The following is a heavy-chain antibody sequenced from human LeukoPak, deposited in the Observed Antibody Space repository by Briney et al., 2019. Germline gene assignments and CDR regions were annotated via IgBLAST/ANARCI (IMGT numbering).Heavy chain of an antibody. D-gene: IGHD2-2*01. Sequence: EASVKVSCKASGYTFTSCDINWVRQATGQGLEWMGWMNPNSGNTGYAQKFQGRVTMTRNTSISTAYMELSSLRSEDTAVYYCARDYCSSTSCFYYYYGMDVWGQGTTVTVSS. V-gene: IGHV1-8*01. CDR2: MNPNSGNT. CDR1: GYTFTSCD. J-gene: IGHJ6*02. CDR3: ARDYCSSTSCFYYYYGMDV.